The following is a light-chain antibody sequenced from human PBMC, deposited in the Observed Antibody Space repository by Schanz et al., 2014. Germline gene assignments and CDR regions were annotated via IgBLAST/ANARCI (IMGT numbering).Light chain of an antibody. CDR2: GAS. J-gene: IGKJ1*01. Sequence: ETVMTQSPATLSVSPGDRATLSCRARESVNVNLAWYQQKPGQAPRLLIYGASTRATAFPARFSGSGSGTEFTLNISSLQSEDFAVYYCQQYMNWPERTFGQGTKVEIK. V-gene: IGKV3-15*01. CDR1: ESVNVN. CDR3: QQYMNWPERT.